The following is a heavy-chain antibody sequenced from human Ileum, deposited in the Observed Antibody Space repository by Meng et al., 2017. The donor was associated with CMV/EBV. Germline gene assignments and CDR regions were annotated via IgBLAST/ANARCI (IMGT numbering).Heavy chain of an antibody. V-gene: IGHV6-1*01. D-gene: IGHD6-25*01. Sequence: FSRDSVSNNDVAWNWSRQSPSRGLEWLGRIYYRSRWFNEYAPSVKSRITFYADTSKNQYSVQLNSVTPEDTAVYYCARGAARSLDFWGQGTLVTVSS. J-gene: IGHJ4*02. CDR1: RDSVSNNDVA. CDR2: IYYRSRWFN. CDR3: ARGAARSLDF.